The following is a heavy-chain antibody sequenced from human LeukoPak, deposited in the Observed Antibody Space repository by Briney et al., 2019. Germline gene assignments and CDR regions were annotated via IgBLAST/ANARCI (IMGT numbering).Heavy chain of an antibody. Sequence: PSETLSLTCTVSGGSISSYYWSWIRQPPGKGLEWIGYIYYSGGTNYNPSLKSRVTISVGTSKNQFSLKLSSVTAADTAVYYCAVSPYYYGSGSYSPFDPWGQGTLVTVSS. CDR1: GGSISSYY. D-gene: IGHD3-10*01. CDR2: IYYSGGT. CDR3: AVSPYYYGSGSYSPFDP. V-gene: IGHV4-59*01. J-gene: IGHJ5*02.